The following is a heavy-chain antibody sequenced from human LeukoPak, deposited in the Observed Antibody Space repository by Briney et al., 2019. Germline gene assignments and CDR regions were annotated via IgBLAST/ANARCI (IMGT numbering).Heavy chain of an antibody. D-gene: IGHD2-21*02. CDR2: SYYNGNT. CDR1: GGSITNYY. Sequence: SESLSLTCTVSGGSITNYYWSWIRQPPGKGLEWIGFSYYNGNTNYNPSLKSRVTISVDTSKNQFSLKLSSVTAADTAVYYCAGGEYCGGDCYSYWGQGTLVTVSS. J-gene: IGHJ4*02. CDR3: AGGEYCGGDCYSY. V-gene: IGHV4-59*01.